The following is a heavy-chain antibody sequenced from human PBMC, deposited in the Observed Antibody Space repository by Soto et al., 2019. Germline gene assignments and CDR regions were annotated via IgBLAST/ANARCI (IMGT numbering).Heavy chain of an antibody. CDR2: ISAYNGNT. CDR3: ARLAIGYCSSTSCYGMDV. J-gene: IGHJ6*02. Sequence: QVQLVQSGAEVKKPGASVKVSCKASGYTFTSYGISWVRQAPGQGLEWMGWISAYNGNTNYAQKRQGRVTMTTDTSTSTAYMELRSLRSDDTAVYYCARLAIGYCSSTSCYGMDVWGQGTTVTVSS. CDR1: GYTFTSYG. D-gene: IGHD2-2*01. V-gene: IGHV1-18*01.